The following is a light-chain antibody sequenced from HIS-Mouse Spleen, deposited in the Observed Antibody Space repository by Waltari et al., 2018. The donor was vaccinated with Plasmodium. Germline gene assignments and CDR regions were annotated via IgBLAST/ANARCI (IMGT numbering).Light chain of an antibody. V-gene: IGKV3-15*01. CDR2: GAS. CDR3: QQYNNWSFT. CDR1: QIVSSH. J-gene: IGKJ3*01. Sequence: EIAMTQSPATLSVSPGESATLSCRASQIVSSHLAWYQQKPGQAPRLLIYGASTRATGIPARFSGSGSGTEFTLTISSLQSEDFAVYYCQQYNNWSFTFGPGTKVDIK.